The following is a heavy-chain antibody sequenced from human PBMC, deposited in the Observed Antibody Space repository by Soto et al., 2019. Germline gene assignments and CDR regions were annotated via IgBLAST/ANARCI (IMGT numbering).Heavy chain of an antibody. D-gene: IGHD6-13*01. V-gene: IGHV5-51*01. CDR2: IYPGDSDT. CDR3: ARRYSSSSDAFDI. Sequence: GESLKISCKGSGYSFTTYWIGWVRQMPGKGLEWMGIIYPGDSDTRYSPSFQGQVTFSADKSISTAYLQWSSLKASDTAMYYCARRYSSSSDAFDIWGQGTMVTVSS. CDR1: GYSFTTYW. J-gene: IGHJ3*02.